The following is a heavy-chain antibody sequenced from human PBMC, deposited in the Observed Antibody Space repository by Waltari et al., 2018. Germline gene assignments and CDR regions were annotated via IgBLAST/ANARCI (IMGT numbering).Heavy chain of an antibody. Sequence: EVQLVESGGGLIQPGGSLRLSCAASGFTVSSNYMSWVRQAPGKGLEWVSVIYSGGSTYYADSVKGRFTISRDNSKNTLYLQMNSLRAEDTAVYYCARGGVVVAATPFDYWGQGTLVTVSS. CDR2: IYSGGST. V-gene: IGHV3-53*01. J-gene: IGHJ4*02. D-gene: IGHD2-15*01. CDR1: GFTVSSNY. CDR3: ARGGVVVAATPFDY.